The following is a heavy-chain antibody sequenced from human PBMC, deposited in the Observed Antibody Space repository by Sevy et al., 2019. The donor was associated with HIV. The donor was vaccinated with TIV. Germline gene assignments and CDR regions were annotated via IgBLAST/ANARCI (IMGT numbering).Heavy chain of an antibody. CDR2: IYYSGST. J-gene: IGHJ6*02. D-gene: IGHD3-3*01. CDR1: GGSISSYY. V-gene: IGHV4-59*12. Sequence: SETLSLTCTVSGGSISSYYWSWIRQPPGKGLEWIGYIYYSGSTNYNPSLKSRVTISVDTSKNQFSLKLSSVTAADTAVYYCARGDFWSGYYYYAMDVWGQGTTVTVSS. CDR3: ARGDFWSGYYYYAMDV.